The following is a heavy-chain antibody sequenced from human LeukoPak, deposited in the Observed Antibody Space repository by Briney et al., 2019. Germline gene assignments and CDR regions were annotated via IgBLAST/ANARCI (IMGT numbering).Heavy chain of an antibody. CDR3: ARGDSAYDHYDY. D-gene: IGHD5-12*01. CDR1: GVSISSYY. CDR2: IYYTGDT. J-gene: IGHJ4*02. V-gene: IGHV4-59*01. Sequence: SETLSLTCTLSGVSISSYYWSWIRLPPGKALEWIANIYYTGDTNYNPSLQSRVTISVDASKGQFSLNLGSVTAADTAVYYCARGDSAYDHYDYWGQGTLVTVSS.